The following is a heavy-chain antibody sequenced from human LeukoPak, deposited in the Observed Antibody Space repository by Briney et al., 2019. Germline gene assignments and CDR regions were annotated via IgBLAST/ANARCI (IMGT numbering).Heavy chain of an antibody. J-gene: IGHJ4*02. Sequence: PGGSLRLSCAASGFTFSSDAMRWVRQAPGKGLEWVSAISSSGGSTYYSDSVRGRFIISRDSSKNTLYLQMNSLRAEDTAVYYCARGLSSGYEYYFDYWGQGTLVTVSS. CDR3: ARGLSSGYEYYFDY. V-gene: IGHV3-23*01. D-gene: IGHD3-22*01. CDR2: ISSSGGST. CDR1: GFTFSSDA.